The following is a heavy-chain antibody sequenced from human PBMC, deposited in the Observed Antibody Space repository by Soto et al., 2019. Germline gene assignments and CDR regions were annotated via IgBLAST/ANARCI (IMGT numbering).Heavy chain of an antibody. CDR2: SRNKARTYST. Sequence: EVQLVESGGGLVQPGGSLRLSCAASGFSFSDHYMDWVRQAPGKGLEWVGRSRNKARTYSTEYAASVKGRFTISRDDSKNSLYLQMNSLKIEDTAVYYCTRGGTSIYGFDVWGQGTTVAVSS. D-gene: IGHD1-1*01. CDR3: TRGGTSIYGFDV. CDR1: GFSFSDHY. J-gene: IGHJ6*02. V-gene: IGHV3-72*01.